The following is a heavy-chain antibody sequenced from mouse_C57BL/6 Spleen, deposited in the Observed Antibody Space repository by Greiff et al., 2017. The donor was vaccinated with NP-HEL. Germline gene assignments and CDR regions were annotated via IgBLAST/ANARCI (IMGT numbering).Heavy chain of an antibody. CDR1: GFTFSSYA. CDR3: TRDGTPVVRGAMDY. Sequence: EVQGVESGEGLVKPGGSLKLSCAASGFTFSSYAMSWVRQTPEKRLEWVAYISSGGDYIYYADTVKGRFTISRDNARNTLYLQMSSLKSEDTAMYYCTRDGTPVVRGAMDYWGQGTSVTVSS. D-gene: IGHD1-1*01. J-gene: IGHJ4*01. CDR2: ISSGGDYI. V-gene: IGHV5-9-1*02.